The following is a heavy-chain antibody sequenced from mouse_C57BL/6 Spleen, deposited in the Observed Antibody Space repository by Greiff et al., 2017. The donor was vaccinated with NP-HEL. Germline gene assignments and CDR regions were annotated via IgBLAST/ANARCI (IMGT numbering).Heavy chain of an antibody. Sequence: EVMLVESGGGLVQPGGSMKLSCVASGFTFSNYWMNWVRQSPEKGLEWVAQIRLKSDNYATHYAESVKGRFTISRDDSKSSVYLQMNNLSAEDTGIYYCTDFAYWGQGTLVTVSA. CDR3: TDFAY. V-gene: IGHV6-3*01. CDR1: GFTFSNYW. J-gene: IGHJ3*01. CDR2: IRLKSDNYAT.